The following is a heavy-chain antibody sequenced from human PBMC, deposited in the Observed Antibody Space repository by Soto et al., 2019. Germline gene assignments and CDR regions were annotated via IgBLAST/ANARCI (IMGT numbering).Heavy chain of an antibody. CDR3: ARYDILTGYRLFDY. J-gene: IGHJ4*02. Sequence: LETLSLTCAVYGGSFSGYYWSWIRQPPGKGLEWIGEINHSGSTNYNPSLKSRVTISVDKSKNQFSLKLSSVTAADTAVYYCARYDILTGYRLFDYWGQGTLVTVSS. V-gene: IGHV4-34*01. D-gene: IGHD3-9*01. CDR1: GGSFSGYY. CDR2: INHSGST.